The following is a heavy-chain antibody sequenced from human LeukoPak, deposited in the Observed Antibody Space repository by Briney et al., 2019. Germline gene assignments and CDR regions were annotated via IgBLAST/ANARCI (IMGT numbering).Heavy chain of an antibody. Sequence: PSETLSLTCTVSGGSISSSSYYWGWIRQPPGKGLEWIGSIYYSGSTYYNPSLKSRVTISVDTSKNQFSLKLSSVTAADTAVYYCAREDTAMVTFGYWGQGTLVTVSS. V-gene: IGHV4-39*02. CDR1: GGSISSSSYY. D-gene: IGHD5-18*01. J-gene: IGHJ4*02. CDR3: AREDTAMVTFGY. CDR2: IYYSGST.